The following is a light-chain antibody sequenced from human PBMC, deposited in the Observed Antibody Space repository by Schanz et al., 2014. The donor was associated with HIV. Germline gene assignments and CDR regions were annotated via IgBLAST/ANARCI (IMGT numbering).Light chain of an antibody. J-gene: IGKJ1*01. V-gene: IGKV3-20*01. CDR3: QQYGVSPPWT. CDR2: GAS. Sequence: EIVLTQSPGTLSLSPGERATLSCRASETVSSSHLAWYQQRPGQAPRLLIYGASTRATGIPARFSGSGSGTEFTLTISSLQSEDFAVYYCQQYGVSPPWTFGQGTKVESK. CDR1: ETVSSSH.